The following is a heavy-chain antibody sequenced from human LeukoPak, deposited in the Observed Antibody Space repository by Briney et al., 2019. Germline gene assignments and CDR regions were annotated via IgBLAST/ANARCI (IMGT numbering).Heavy chain of an antibody. CDR3: VRDRAMVRGVMGDAFDV. CDR1: GFTFGDYG. CDR2: ISWNGGTT. D-gene: IGHD3-10*01. Sequence: GGSLRLSCAASGFTFGDYGMSWVRQAPGKGLEWVSGISWNGGTTGYADSVKGRFTISRDNAKDSLYLQMDSLRGEDTALYQCVRDRAMVRGVMGDAFDVWGQGTMVTVSS. J-gene: IGHJ3*01. V-gene: IGHV3-20*01.